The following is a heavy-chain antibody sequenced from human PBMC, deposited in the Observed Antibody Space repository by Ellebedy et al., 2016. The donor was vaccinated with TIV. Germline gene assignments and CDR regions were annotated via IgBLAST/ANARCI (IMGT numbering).Heavy chain of an antibody. V-gene: IGHV4-59*01. CDR1: GGSISSYY. J-gene: IGHJ3*02. CDR3: ASRAIFGMGIDAFDI. CDR2: IYYSGST. D-gene: IGHD3-3*01. Sequence: SETLSLXCTVSGGSISSYYWSWIRQPPGKGLEWIGYIYYSGSTNYNPSLKSRVTISVDTSKNQFSLKLSSVPAADTAVYYCASRAIFGMGIDAFDIWGQGTMVTVSS.